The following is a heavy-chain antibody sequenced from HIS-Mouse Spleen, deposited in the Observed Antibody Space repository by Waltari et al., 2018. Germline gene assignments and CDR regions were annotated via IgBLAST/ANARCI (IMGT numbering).Heavy chain of an antibody. CDR3: AREIPYSSSWYDWYFDL. D-gene: IGHD6-13*01. CDR2: IYYSGGT. J-gene: IGHJ2*01. CDR1: RASISSRSYC. V-gene: IGHV4-39*07. Sequence: QLQLQESGPGLVKPSETLSLTCTVSRASISSRSYCWVWIRQPPGKGLEWIGIIYYSGGTYANPSLKSRVTISVDTSKNQFSLKLSSVTAADTAVYYCAREIPYSSSWYDWYFDLWGRGTLVTVSS.